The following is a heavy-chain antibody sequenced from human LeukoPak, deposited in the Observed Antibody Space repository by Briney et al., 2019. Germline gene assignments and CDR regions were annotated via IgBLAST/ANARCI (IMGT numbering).Heavy chain of an antibody. CDR1: GYTLSDLS. CDR2: FALEDGEK. CDR3: ATAFAGNLVDD. D-gene: IGHD1-14*01. Sequence: ASVKVSCKVSGYTLSDLSMHWVRQAPGKRLEWMGSFALEDGEKVYAQKFQGRVTMTEDTSTDTAYMELSSLRSEDTAVYYCATAFAGNLVDDWGQGTLVTVSS. J-gene: IGHJ4*02. V-gene: IGHV1-24*01.